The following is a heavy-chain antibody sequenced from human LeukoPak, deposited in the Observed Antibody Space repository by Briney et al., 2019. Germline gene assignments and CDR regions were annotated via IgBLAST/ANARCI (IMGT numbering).Heavy chain of an antibody. J-gene: IGHJ5*02. Sequence: SETLSLTCTVSGGSISNYYWSWVRQPPGEGLEWNGYIYYSGSTNYNHALKSRVTIAADTPKNQFSLKLSSVTAADTAVYYCARWYYDSSGTRWFDPWGQGTLVTVSS. D-gene: IGHD3-22*01. CDR3: ARWYYDSSGTRWFDP. CDR2: IYYSGST. V-gene: IGHV4-59*08. CDR1: GGSISNYY.